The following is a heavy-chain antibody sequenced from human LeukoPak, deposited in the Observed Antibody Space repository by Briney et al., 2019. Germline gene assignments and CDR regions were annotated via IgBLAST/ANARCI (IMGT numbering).Heavy chain of an antibody. D-gene: IGHD3-10*01. CDR1: GFTFSSYW. V-gene: IGHV3-7*03. CDR3: ATGLWTYGY. Sequence: GGSLRLSCAASGFTFSSYWMSWLRQAPGKGLGWVANIKQDGSEKYYVDSVKGRFTISRDNARNSLYLQMNSLRAEDTAVFYCATGLWTYGYWGQGTLVTVSS. CDR2: IKQDGSEK. J-gene: IGHJ4*02.